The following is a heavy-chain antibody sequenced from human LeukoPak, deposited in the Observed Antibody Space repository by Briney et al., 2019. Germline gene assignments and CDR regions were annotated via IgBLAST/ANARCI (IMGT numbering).Heavy chain of an antibody. J-gene: IGHJ6*04. Sequence: SETLSLTCAVSGYSISSGYYWGWIRQPPGKGLEWIGSIYHSGSTHYNPSLKNRVTISVDTSKNQFSLKLSSVTAADTAVYYCARDGIVVVPAAHYYYGMDVWGKGTTVTVSS. CDR3: ARDGIVVVPAAHYYYGMDV. D-gene: IGHD2-2*01. V-gene: IGHV4-38-2*02. CDR1: GYSISSGYY. CDR2: IYHSGST.